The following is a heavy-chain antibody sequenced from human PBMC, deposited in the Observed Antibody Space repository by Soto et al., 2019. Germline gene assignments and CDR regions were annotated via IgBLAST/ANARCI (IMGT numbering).Heavy chain of an antibody. CDR3: ARARPTVTTRGGYWFDP. CDR2: IYYSGST. Sequence: QVQLQESGPGLVKPSQTLSLTCTVSGGSISSGGYYWSWIRQHPGKGLEWIGYIYYSGSTYYNPYIKGRCNISVDTSKNQFSLKLSSVTAADTAVYYCARARPTVTTRGGYWFDPWGQGTLVTVSS. D-gene: IGHD4-17*01. J-gene: IGHJ5*02. CDR1: GGSISSGGYY. V-gene: IGHV4-31*03.